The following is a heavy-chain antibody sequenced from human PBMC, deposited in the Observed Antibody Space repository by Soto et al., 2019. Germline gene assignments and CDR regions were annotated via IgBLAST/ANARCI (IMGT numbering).Heavy chain of an antibody. D-gene: IGHD2-2*01. V-gene: IGHV5-51*01. CDR3: ARSVPDVSPLYYYYGMDV. CDR1: GYSFTSYW. Sequence: GESLKISCKGSGYSFTSYWIGWVRQMPGKGLEWMGIIYPGDSDTRYSPSFQGQVTISADKSISTAYLQWSSLKASDIAMYYCARSVPDVSPLYYYYGMDVWGQGTTVTLSS. CDR2: IYPGDSDT. J-gene: IGHJ6*02.